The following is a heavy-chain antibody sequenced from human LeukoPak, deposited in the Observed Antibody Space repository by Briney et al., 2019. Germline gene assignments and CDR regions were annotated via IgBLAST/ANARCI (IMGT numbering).Heavy chain of an antibody. CDR1: GGSLHRSF. CDR2: IYSSGTT. Sequence: SETLSLTCIVSGGSLHRSFWTWVRQPPGKGLQWIGRIYSSGTTDYSPSLKSRLTISIDTSMNQFSLRLASVAAADTAVYYCGRRPAVDGPIDNWGQGILVAVS. D-gene: IGHD3/OR15-3a*01. V-gene: IGHV4-59*01. J-gene: IGHJ4*02. CDR3: GRRPAVDGPIDN.